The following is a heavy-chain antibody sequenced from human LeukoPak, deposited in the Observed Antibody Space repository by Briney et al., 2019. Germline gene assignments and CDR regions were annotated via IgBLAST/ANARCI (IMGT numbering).Heavy chain of an antibody. V-gene: IGHV4-30-2*01. CDR2: IYHSGST. CDR1: GGSISSGGYY. Sequence: SETLSLTCTASGGSISSGGYYWSWIRQPPGKGLEWIGYIYHSGSTYYNPSLKSRVTISVDRSKNQFSLKLSSVTAADTAVYYCARDLRWDGVWYDFWSGHPGDVFDIWGQGTMVTVSS. CDR3: ARDLRWDGVWYDFWSGHPGDVFDI. J-gene: IGHJ3*02. D-gene: IGHD3-3*01.